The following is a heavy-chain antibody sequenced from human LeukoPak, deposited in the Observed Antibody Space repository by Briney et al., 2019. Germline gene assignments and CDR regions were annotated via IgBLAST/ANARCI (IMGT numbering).Heavy chain of an antibody. J-gene: IGHJ5*02. V-gene: IGHV1-46*01. Sequence: ASVKVSCTASGYTFTSYYMHWVRQAPGQGLEWMGIINPSGGSTSYAQKFQGRVTMTRDTSTSTVYMELSSLRSEDTAVYYCARDGSLTTRGDNWFDPWGQGTLVTVSS. CDR1: GYTFTSYY. CDR3: ARDGSLTTRGDNWFDP. CDR2: INPSGGST. D-gene: IGHD4-11*01.